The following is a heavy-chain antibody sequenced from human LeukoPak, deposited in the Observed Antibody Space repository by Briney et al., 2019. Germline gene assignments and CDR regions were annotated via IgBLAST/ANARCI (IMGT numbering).Heavy chain of an antibody. Sequence: GGSLRPSCAASGFTFSDYYMSWIRQAPGKGLERVSYISSSSSYTNYADSVKGRFTISRDNAKNSLYLQMNSLRAEDTAVYYCAGVGRQQLVGDAFDIWGQGTMVTVSS. CDR2: ISSSSSYT. CDR1: GFTFSDYY. J-gene: IGHJ3*02. CDR3: AGVGRQQLVGDAFDI. V-gene: IGHV3-11*06. D-gene: IGHD6-13*01.